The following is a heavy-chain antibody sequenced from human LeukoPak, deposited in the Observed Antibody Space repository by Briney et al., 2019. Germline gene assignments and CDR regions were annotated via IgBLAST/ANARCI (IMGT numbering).Heavy chain of an antibody. CDR3: ARDRGWFDP. V-gene: IGHV4-59*01. J-gene: IGHJ5*02. CDR2: IYYSGST. CDR1: GGSISSYY. Sequence: SETLSLTCTVSGGSISSYYWSWIRQPPGKGLEWIGCIYYSGSTNYNPSLKSRVTISVDTSKNQFSLKLSSVTAADTAVYYCARDRGWFDPWGQGTLVTVSS.